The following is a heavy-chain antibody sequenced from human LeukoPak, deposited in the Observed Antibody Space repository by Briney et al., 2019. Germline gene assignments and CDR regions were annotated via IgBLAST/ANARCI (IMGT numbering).Heavy chain of an antibody. CDR1: GFIFSDFN. J-gene: IGHJ3*02. CDR2: IDSSGTTI. Sequence: GGSLRLSCAASGFIFSDFNMNWVRQAPGRGLEWVSHIDSSGTTIYYADSAKGRFTISRDNAKNSLHLQMNSLRGEDTAVYYCTREYSSSLWAFDIWGQGTMVTVSS. D-gene: IGHD6-13*01. V-gene: IGHV3-48*04. CDR3: TREYSSSLWAFDI.